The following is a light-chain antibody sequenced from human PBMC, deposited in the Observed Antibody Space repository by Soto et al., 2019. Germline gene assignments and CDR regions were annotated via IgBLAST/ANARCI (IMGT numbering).Light chain of an antibody. CDR2: GTD. Sequence: QAVVTQEPSISVSPGGKVTLTCGLNSGSVSTNDYPSWYQQTPGQAPRTLIYGTDTRASGVPDRFSGSIVGNKAALTITGAQAEDESDYYCVLYMTSGLRVFGGGTKLTVL. J-gene: IGLJ3*02. CDR1: SGSVSTNDY. V-gene: IGLV8-61*01. CDR3: VLYMTSGLRV.